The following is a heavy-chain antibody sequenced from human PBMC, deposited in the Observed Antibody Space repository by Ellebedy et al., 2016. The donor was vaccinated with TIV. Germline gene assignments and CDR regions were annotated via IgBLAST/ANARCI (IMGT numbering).Heavy chain of an antibody. CDR1: GFSFRSYW. Sequence: GESLKISCAASGFSFRSYWMSWVRQAPGKGLEWVANIYQDGSDQYYVDSVKGRFTISRDNANNSLFLQMNSLRAEDTAVYYCARRGSYSDYAVQVNSWFDPWGRGTLVTVSS. J-gene: IGHJ5*02. D-gene: IGHD5-12*01. CDR2: IYQDGSDQ. V-gene: IGHV3-7*01. CDR3: ARRGSYSDYAVQVNSWFDP.